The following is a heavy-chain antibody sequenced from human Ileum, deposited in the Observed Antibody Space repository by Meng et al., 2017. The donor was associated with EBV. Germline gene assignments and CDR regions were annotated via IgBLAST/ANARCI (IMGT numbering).Heavy chain of an antibody. CDR2: IYHSGST. D-gene: IGHD2-8*01. V-gene: IGHV4-4*02. CDR3: ARTGVGLAFDY. J-gene: IGHJ4*02. CDR1: GDSMTNNNW. Sequence: VELRGSGPGLVQLSGTLSLTCGVSGDSMTNNNWWTWVRQPPGKGLEWIGEIYHSGSTNYNPSLQSRATISVDMSKKQFSLKLRSVTAADTAVYYCARTGVGLAFDYWGLGTLVTVSS.